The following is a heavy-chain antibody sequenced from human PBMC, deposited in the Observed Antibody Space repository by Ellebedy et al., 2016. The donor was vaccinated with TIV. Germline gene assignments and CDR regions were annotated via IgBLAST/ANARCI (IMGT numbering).Heavy chain of an antibody. Sequence: GGSLRLXXAASGFTFSSYSMNWVRQAPGKGLEWVSSISSSSSYIYYADSVKGRFTISRDNAKNSLYLQMNSLRAEDTAVYYCARDIYCSGGSCYRGFDYWGQGTLVTVSS. CDR2: ISSSSSYI. D-gene: IGHD2-15*01. CDR3: ARDIYCSGGSCYRGFDY. V-gene: IGHV3-21*01. J-gene: IGHJ4*02. CDR1: GFTFSSYS.